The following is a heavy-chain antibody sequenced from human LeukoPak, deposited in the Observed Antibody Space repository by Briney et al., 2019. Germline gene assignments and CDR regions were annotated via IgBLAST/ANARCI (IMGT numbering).Heavy chain of an antibody. CDR2: ISYDGSNK. CDR1: GFTFRAYA. V-gene: IGHV3-30*04. Sequence: GGSLRLSCAASGFTFRAYAIHWVRQAPGQGLEWVAVISYDGSNKYSADSVKGRFTISRDNSENTVYLQMNSLRAEDTAVYYCARDAQDYFDSSASFDYWGQGTLVTVSS. J-gene: IGHJ4*02. D-gene: IGHD3-22*01. CDR3: ARDAQDYFDSSASFDY.